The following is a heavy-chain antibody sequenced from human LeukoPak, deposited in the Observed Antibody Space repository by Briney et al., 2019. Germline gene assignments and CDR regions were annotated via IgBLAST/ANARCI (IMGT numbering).Heavy chain of an antibody. Sequence: GGSLRPSCAASGFTFNIYWMSWVRQAPGKGLEWVANIKEDGSEKYYVDSVKGRFTISRDNAKNSLYLQMNSLRAEDTAVYYCARASSWYTPSRFDPWGQGTLATVSS. CDR3: ARASSWYTPSRFDP. D-gene: IGHD6-13*01. CDR2: IKEDGSEK. V-gene: IGHV3-7*01. J-gene: IGHJ5*02. CDR1: GFTFNIYW.